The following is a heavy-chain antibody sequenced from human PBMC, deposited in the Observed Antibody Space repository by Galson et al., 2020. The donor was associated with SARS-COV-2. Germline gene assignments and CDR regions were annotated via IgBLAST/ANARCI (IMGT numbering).Heavy chain of an antibody. D-gene: IGHD1-26*01. V-gene: IGHV4-61*02. CDR3: ARESRWDLYFDF. CDR1: GSSIISGAYY. Sequence: SETLSLTCTVSGSSIISGAYYWRWIRQPDGKGLEWIGRIYPTTGGTNYNHSLKSRVTISVDTSKNQFSLRLTSVTAADTAVYYCARESRWDLYFDFWGQGTLVTVSS. CDR2: IYPTTGGT. J-gene: IGHJ4*02.